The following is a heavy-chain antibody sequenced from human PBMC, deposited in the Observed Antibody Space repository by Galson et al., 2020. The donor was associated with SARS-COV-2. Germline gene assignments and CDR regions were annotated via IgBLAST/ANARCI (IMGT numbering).Heavy chain of an antibody. Sequence: GRSLRLSCAASGFTFSIYWMSWVRQAPGKGLECVANIKQDGSEKYYVDSVKGRFTISRDNAKNSLYLQMNSLRAEDTAVYYCARADYDFWSGYLPGDYWGQGTLVTVSS. CDR3: ARADYDFWSGYLPGDY. V-gene: IGHV3-7*01. D-gene: IGHD3-3*01. J-gene: IGHJ4*02. CDR2: IKQDGSEK. CDR1: GFTFSIYW.